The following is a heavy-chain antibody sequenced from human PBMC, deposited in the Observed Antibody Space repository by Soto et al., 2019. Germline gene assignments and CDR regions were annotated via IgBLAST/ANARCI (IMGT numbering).Heavy chain of an antibody. V-gene: IGHV1-58*01. CDR3: AATVWSGYPNYYYGMDV. CDR2: IVVGSGNT. CDR1: GFTFTSSA. D-gene: IGHD3-3*01. Sequence: VASVKVSCKASGFTFTSSAVQWVRQARGQRLEWIGWIVVGSGNTNYAQKFQERVTITRDMSTSTAYMELSSLRSEDTAVYYCAATVWSGYPNYYYGMDVWGQGTTVTVSS. J-gene: IGHJ6*02.